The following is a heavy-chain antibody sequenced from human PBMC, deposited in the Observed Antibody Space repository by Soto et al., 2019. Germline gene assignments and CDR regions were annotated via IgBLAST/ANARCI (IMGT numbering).Heavy chain of an antibody. CDR3: ARDLPRPNCSGGSCYSGGGAFDI. V-gene: IGHV3-53*04. Sequence: PVGSLRLSCAASGFTVSSNYMSWVRQAPGKGLEWVSVIYSGGSTYYADSVKGRFTISRHNSKNTLYLQMNSLRAEDTAVYYCARDLPRPNCSGGSCYSGGGAFDIWGQGTMVTVSS. CDR2: IYSGGST. J-gene: IGHJ3*02. CDR1: GFTVSSNY. D-gene: IGHD2-15*01.